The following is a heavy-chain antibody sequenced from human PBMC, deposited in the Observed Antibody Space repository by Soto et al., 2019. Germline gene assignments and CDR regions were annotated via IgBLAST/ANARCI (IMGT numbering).Heavy chain of an antibody. CDR2: ISSSSSYI. J-gene: IGHJ6*02. D-gene: IGHD2-15*01. CDR3: ARDRTPNYCSGCSCYHYGMDV. V-gene: IGHV3-21*01. CDR1: GFTFSSYS. Sequence: GGSLRLSCAASGFTFSSYSMNWVRQAPGKGLEWVSSISSSSSYIYYADSVKGRFTISRDNAKNSLYLQMNSLRAEDTAVYYCARDRTPNYCSGCSCYHYGMDVWGQGTTVTVSS.